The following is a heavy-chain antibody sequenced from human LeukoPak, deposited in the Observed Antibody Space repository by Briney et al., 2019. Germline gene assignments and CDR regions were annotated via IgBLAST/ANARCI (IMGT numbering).Heavy chain of an antibody. CDR3: ASEYCSGGSCPVRY. CDR1: GGSFSGYY. Sequence: SETLSLTRAVYGGSFSGYYWSWIRQPPGKGLEWIGEINHSGSTNYNPSLKSRVTISVDTSKNQFSLKLSSVTAADTAVYYCASEYCSGGSCPVRYWGQGTLVTVSS. D-gene: IGHD2-15*01. CDR2: INHSGST. J-gene: IGHJ4*02. V-gene: IGHV4-34*01.